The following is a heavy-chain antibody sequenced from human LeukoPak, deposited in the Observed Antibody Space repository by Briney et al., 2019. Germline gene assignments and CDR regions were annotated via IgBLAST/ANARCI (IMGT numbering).Heavy chain of an antibody. CDR1: GLTFDDYA. Sequence: PGRSLRLSCAASGLTFDDYAMHWVRQAPGKGLEWVSGISWNSGTIGYADSVKGRFTTSRDNAKNSLYLQMNSLRAEDTALYYCAGGNYGDYWYFDLWGRGTLVTVSS. CDR2: ISWNSGTI. J-gene: IGHJ2*01. V-gene: IGHV3-9*01. D-gene: IGHD4-17*01. CDR3: AGGNYGDYWYFDL.